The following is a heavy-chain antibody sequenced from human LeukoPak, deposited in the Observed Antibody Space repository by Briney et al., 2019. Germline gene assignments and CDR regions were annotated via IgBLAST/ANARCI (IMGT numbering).Heavy chain of an antibody. D-gene: IGHD3-10*01. Sequence: SETLSLTCTVSNASISSNTYYRAWIRQPPGKGLEYIGSINYRGSTYYNPSLKSRVTMSVDTSKNQFSLKLSSVTAADTAVYYCARGEGDWFGELSPSGYYYYYYMDVWGKGTTVTISS. CDR2: INYRGST. CDR1: NASISSNTYY. V-gene: IGHV4-39*07. J-gene: IGHJ6*03. CDR3: ARGEGDWFGELSPSGYYYYYYMDV.